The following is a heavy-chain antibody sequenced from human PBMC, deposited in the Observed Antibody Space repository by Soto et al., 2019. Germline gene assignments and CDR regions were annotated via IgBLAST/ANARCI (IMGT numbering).Heavy chain of an antibody. CDR3: AKGRQGAGIVATEYYFDY. D-gene: IGHD5-12*01. Sequence: PGESLRLSCAASGFTFSSYAMSWVRQAPGKGLEWVSAISGSGGSTYYADSVKGRFTISRDNSKNTLYLQMNSLRAEDTAVYYCAKGRQGAGIVATEYYFDYWGQGTLVTVSS. J-gene: IGHJ4*02. V-gene: IGHV3-23*01. CDR2: ISGSGGST. CDR1: GFTFSSYA.